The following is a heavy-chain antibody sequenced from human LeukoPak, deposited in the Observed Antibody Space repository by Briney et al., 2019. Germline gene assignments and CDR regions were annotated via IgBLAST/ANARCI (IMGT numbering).Heavy chain of an antibody. V-gene: IGHV3-64D*09. CDR2: ISSNGGST. J-gene: IGHJ5*02. D-gene: IGHD3-22*01. Sequence: PGGSLRLSCSASGFTFSSYAMHWVRQAPGKGLEYVSAISSNGGSTYYADSVKGRFTISRDNSKNTLYLQMSSLRADDTAVYYCVKDPFDSSGNGRYNWFDPWGQGTLVTVSS. CDR1: GFTFSSYA. CDR3: VKDPFDSSGNGRYNWFDP.